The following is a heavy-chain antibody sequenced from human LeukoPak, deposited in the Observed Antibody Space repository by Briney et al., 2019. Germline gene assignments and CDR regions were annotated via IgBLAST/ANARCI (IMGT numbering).Heavy chain of an antibody. J-gene: IGHJ3*02. Sequence: GGSLRLSCAVSGFTVSSNYMSWVRQAPGKGLEWVSLIHSGGTTDYADSVKDRFTISRDYSKNTVNLQINSQRAEDTAVYYCARGLGYCSGGSCPRRAFDIWGQGTVVTVSS. CDR3: ARGLGYCSGGSCPRRAFDI. CDR2: IHSGGTT. V-gene: IGHV3-53*01. D-gene: IGHD2-15*01. CDR1: GFTVSSNY.